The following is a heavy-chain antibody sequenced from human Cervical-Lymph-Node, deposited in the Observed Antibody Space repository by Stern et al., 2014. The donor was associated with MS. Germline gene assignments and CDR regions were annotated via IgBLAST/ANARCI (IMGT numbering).Heavy chain of an antibody. J-gene: IGHJ5*02. Sequence: QVQLVQSGAEVTKPGSSVKVSCKASGGTFSKFPSSWVRQAPGQGLEWMGGIFPVFGKTTYAQEFRGRVTITADDSTRTVYMELSSLRSDDTAVYYCALSSETSDRWYSLGYDLWGQGTLVTVSS. CDR1: GGTFSKFP. CDR2: IFPVFGKT. D-gene: IGHD6-13*01. CDR3: ALSSETSDRWYSLGYDL. V-gene: IGHV1-69*01.